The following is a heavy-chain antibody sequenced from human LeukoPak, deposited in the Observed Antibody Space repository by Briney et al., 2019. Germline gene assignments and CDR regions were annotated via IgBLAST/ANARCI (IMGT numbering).Heavy chain of an antibody. CDR1: GFTLSNYW. J-gene: IGHJ5*02. V-gene: IGHV3-7*04. Sequence: GGSLRLSCATSGFTLSNYWMTWVRQAPGKGLEWVANIGEDGSEKYYVESVKGRFTISRDNAKNPVDLQMNSLRGEDTAVYYCARGGQRWLDPWGQGTPVTVAS. D-gene: IGHD5-18*01. CDR2: IGEDGSEK. CDR3: ARGGQRWLDP.